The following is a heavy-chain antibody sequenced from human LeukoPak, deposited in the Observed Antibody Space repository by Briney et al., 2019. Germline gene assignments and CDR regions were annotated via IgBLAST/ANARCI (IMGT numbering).Heavy chain of an antibody. CDR2: ISDNGGTT. Sequence: GGSLRLSCAASGFTFSSYALSWVRQAPGKGLEWVSAISDNGGTTFYADSVKGRFTVTRDNSKNTLYVQMNSLRGEDTAVYYCAKDYGPKQLVFLDSWGQGTLVTVSS. CDR3: AKDYGPKQLVFLDS. V-gene: IGHV3-23*01. J-gene: IGHJ4*02. CDR1: GFTFSSYA. D-gene: IGHD6-13*01.